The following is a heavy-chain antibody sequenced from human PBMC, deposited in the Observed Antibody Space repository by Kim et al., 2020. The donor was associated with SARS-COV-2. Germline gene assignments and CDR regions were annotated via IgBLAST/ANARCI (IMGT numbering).Heavy chain of an antibody. CDR3: ANIGLDPGY. V-gene: IGHV1-46*03. Sequence: ASVKVSCKASGYTFTSYYMHWVRQAPGQGLEWMGVINPSGGSTSYAQNFKGRVTMTRGTSTSTVYMELSSLRSEDTAVYYCANIGLDPGYWGQGTLVTVS. D-gene: IGHD3-10*01. CDR2: INPSGGST. J-gene: IGHJ4*02. CDR1: GYTFTSYY.